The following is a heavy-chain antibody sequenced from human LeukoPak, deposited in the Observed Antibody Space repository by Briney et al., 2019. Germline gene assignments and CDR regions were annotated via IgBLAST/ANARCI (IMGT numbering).Heavy chain of an antibody. V-gene: IGHV3-23*01. CDR1: GFTFSSYA. D-gene: IGHD3-10*01. Sequence: GGSLRLSCAASGFTFSSYAMSWVRQAPGKGLEWVSAISGSGGSTYYADSVKGRFTISRDNSKNTLYLQMNSLRAEDTAVYYCAKYRLPGDYYGKDVWGQGTTVTVSS. CDR3: AKYRLPGDYYGKDV. J-gene: IGHJ6*02. CDR2: ISGSGGST.